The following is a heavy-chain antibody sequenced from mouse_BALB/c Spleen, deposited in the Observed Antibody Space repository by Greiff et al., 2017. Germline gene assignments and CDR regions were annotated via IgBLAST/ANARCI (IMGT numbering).Heavy chain of an antibody. J-gene: IGHJ2*01. CDR3: ARPGWDVPGYYFDY. D-gene: IGHD4-1*01. Sequence: EVKLQESGGGLVQPGGSLKLSCAVSGFDFSRYWMSWVRQAPGKGLEWIGEITPDSSTINYTPSLQDKFIISRDNAKNTLYLQMIKVRSEDTAIYYCARPGWDVPGYYFDYWGQGTTLTVSS. CDR2: ITPDSSTI. CDR1: GFDFSRYW. V-gene: IGHV4-1*02.